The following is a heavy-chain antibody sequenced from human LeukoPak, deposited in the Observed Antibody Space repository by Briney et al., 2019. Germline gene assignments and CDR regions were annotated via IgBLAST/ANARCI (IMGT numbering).Heavy chain of an antibody. V-gene: IGHV7-4-1*02. CDR3: ARDYSIAARRDWFDP. D-gene: IGHD6-6*01. J-gene: IGHJ5*02. CDR1: GYTFTRYA. CDR2: INTNTGNP. Sequence: ASVKVSCKASGYTFTRYAMNWVRQAPGQGLEWMGWINTNTGNPTYAQGFTGRFVFSLDTSVSTAYLQISSLKAEDTAVYYCARDYSIAARRDWFDPWGQGTLVTVSS.